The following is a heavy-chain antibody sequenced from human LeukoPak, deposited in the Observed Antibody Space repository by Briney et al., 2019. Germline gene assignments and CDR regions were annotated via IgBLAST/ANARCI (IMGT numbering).Heavy chain of an antibody. D-gene: IGHD6-19*01. J-gene: IGHJ6*02. CDR3: ARGDCGWYNYGMDV. Sequence: GGSLRLSCAASGFTVSSNYMSWVRQAPGKGLEWVSVIYSGGSTYYADSVKGRFTISRDNSKNTLYLQMNSLRAEDTAVYYCARGDCGWYNYGMDVWGQGTTVTVSS. CDR2: IYSGGST. V-gene: IGHV3-53*01. CDR1: GFTVSSNY.